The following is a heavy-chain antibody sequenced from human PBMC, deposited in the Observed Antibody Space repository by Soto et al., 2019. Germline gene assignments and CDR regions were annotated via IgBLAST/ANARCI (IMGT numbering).Heavy chain of an antibody. V-gene: IGHV3-53*01. J-gene: IGHJ4*02. CDR1: GFTVSSNY. CDR2: IYSGGST. CDR3: ARGSGIAVAGPAFDY. Sequence: GGSLRLSCAASGFTVSSNYMSWVRQAPGKGLEWVSVIYSGGSTYYADSVKGRFTISRDNSKNTLYLQMNSLRAEDTAVYYCARGSGIAVAGPAFDYWGQGTLVTVSS. D-gene: IGHD6-19*01.